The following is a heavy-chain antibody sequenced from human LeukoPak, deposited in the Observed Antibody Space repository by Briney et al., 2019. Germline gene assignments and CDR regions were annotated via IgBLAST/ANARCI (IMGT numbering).Heavy chain of an antibody. Sequence: SQTLSLTCTVSGDSISSGDYYWSWIRQPAGKGLEWIGRISSSGSTNYSPSLKSRVTISVDTSKNQFSLKLSSVTAADTAVYFCARGPYSYDSSGAFDIWGQGTMVTVSS. CDR2: ISSSGST. CDR1: GDSISSGDYY. D-gene: IGHD3-22*01. CDR3: ARGPYSYDSSGAFDI. J-gene: IGHJ3*02. V-gene: IGHV4-61*02.